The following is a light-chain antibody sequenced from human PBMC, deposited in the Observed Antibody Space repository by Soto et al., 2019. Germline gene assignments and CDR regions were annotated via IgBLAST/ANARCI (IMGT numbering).Light chain of an antibody. CDR3: QQSYRTPLT. V-gene: IGKV1-39*01. Sequence: DIQMTQSPSSLTASVGDAVAISCRASQSISIYLNWYEQKPGKAPSLLIYAASSLQNGVPSMFSVSGSGTEFTLTISSRQREEFATYYCQQSYRTPLTVGGGTQVEIK. CDR1: QSISIY. CDR2: AAS. J-gene: IGKJ4*01.